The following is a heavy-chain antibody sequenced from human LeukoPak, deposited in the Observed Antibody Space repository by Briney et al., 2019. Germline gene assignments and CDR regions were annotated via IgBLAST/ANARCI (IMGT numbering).Heavy chain of an antibody. Sequence: ASVKVSCKASVGTFSSYAISWVRQAPGQGLEWMGKIIPILGIANYAQKFQGRVTITADKSTSTAYMELSSLRSEDTAVYYCARDRPYSGSYLIDAFDIWGQGTMVTVSS. V-gene: IGHV1-69*04. J-gene: IGHJ3*02. CDR3: ARDRPYSGSYLIDAFDI. D-gene: IGHD1-26*01. CDR1: VGTFSSYA. CDR2: IIPILGIA.